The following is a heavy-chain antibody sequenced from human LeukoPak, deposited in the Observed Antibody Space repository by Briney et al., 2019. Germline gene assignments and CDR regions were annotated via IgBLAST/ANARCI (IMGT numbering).Heavy chain of an antibody. CDR1: GFTFSSYS. Sequence: PGGSLRLSCAASGFTFSSYSMNWVRQAPGKGLEWVSSISSSSSYISYADSVKGRSTISRDNAKNSLYLQMNSLRAEDTALYHCAREKQWPEMAAFDIWGQGTMVTVSS. CDR2: ISSSSSYI. V-gene: IGHV3-21*04. D-gene: IGHD6-19*01. J-gene: IGHJ3*02. CDR3: AREKQWPEMAAFDI.